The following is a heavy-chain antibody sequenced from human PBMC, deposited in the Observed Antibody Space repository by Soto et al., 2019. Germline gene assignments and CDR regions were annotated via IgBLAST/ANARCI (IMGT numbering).Heavy chain of an antibody. J-gene: IGHJ3*02. D-gene: IGHD6-19*01. CDR3: TSAWGSSGWYDAFDI. Sequence: EVQLVESGGGLVQPGGSLKLSCAASGFTFSGSAMHWVRQASGKGLEWVGRIRSKANSYATAYAASVKGRFTISRDDSKNTAYLQMNSLKTEDTAVYYCTSAWGSSGWYDAFDIWGQGTMVTVSS. CDR2: IRSKANSYAT. V-gene: IGHV3-73*02. CDR1: GFTFSGSA.